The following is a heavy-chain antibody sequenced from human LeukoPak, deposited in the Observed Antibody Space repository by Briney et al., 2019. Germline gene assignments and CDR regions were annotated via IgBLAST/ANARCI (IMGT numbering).Heavy chain of an antibody. J-gene: IGHJ3*02. CDR3: ARLVHSGYRLTDAFDI. V-gene: IGHV4-4*09. D-gene: IGHD5-18*01. CDR2: IYTSGST. CDR1: GGSISSYY. Sequence: PSETLSLTCTVSGGSISSYYWSWIRQPPGKGLEWIGYIYTSGSTNYNPSLKSRVTISVDTSKNQFSLKLSSVTAADTAVYYCARLVHSGYRLTDAFDIWGQGTMVTVSS.